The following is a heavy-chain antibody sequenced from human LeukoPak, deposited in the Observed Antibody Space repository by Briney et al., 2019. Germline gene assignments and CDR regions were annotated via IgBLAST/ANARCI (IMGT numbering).Heavy chain of an antibody. J-gene: IGHJ6*02. Sequence: GGSLRLSCAASGFTFSAYTMNWVRQAPGKGLEWVSSITHSSNYKHYADSVRGRFTISRDNANNSLYLQMDSLRAKDTAVYFCARVGGTMLPLGMDVWGQGTTVTVSS. CDR1: GFTFSAYT. CDR2: ITHSSNYK. CDR3: ARVGGTMLPLGMDV. D-gene: IGHD3-10*02. V-gene: IGHV3-21*06.